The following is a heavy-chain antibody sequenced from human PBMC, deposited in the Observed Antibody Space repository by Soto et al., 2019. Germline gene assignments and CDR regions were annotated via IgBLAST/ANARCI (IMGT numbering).Heavy chain of an antibody. CDR2: ISYDGSHK. CDR1: GFTFSSYG. CDR3: AKDRLRIIDLQSSYYGMDV. J-gene: IGHJ6*02. V-gene: IGHV3-30*18. Sequence: QVQLVESGGGVVQPGRSLRLSCAASGFTFSSYGMHWVRQAPGKGLEWVAIISYDGSHKYYADSVKGRFTISRDNSKNTLYLKMTSLRAEDTAVYYCAKDRLRIIDLQSSYYGMDVWGQGTSVTVSS.